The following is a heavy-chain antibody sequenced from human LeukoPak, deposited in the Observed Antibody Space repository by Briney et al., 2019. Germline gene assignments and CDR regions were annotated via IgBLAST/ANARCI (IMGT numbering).Heavy chain of an antibody. D-gene: IGHD3-9*01. J-gene: IGHJ4*02. V-gene: IGHV3-15*01. CDR1: GFTFNNAW. CDR2: IKSKTDGGTT. Sequence: PGGSLRLSCAASGFTFNNAWMSWVRQAPGKGLEWVGRIKSKTDGGTTDYAAPVKGRFTISRDDSKNTLYLQMNSLKTEDTAVYYCTTFSDILTGLFDYWGQGTLVTVSS. CDR3: TTFSDILTGLFDY.